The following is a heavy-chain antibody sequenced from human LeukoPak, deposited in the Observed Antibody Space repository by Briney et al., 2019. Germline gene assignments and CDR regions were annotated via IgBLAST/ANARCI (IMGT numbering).Heavy chain of an antibody. CDR3: AKDAYYYDSSGYDY. Sequence: GGSLRLSCAASGFTFSSYGVHWVRQAPGKVLERVAVISYDGSNKYYADSVKGRFTISRDNSKNTLHLQMNSMRAEDTAVYYCAKDAYYYDSSGYDYWGQGTLVTVSS. V-gene: IGHV3-30*18. J-gene: IGHJ4*02. D-gene: IGHD3-22*01. CDR1: GFTFSSYG. CDR2: ISYDGSNK.